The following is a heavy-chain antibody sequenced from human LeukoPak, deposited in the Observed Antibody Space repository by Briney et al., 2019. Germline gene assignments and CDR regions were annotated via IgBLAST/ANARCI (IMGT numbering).Heavy chain of an antibody. J-gene: IGHJ4*02. CDR2: ISYSGIT. Sequence: SETLSLTCTVSGGSISNFYWSWIRQPPGKGLEWIGYISYSGITSYNSSLKSRVTLSVDTSKNQLSLRLTSVTAADTAVYFCARHTEAVAATGPLAYWGQGTLVTVSS. CDR1: GGSISNFY. D-gene: IGHD6-19*01. CDR3: ARHTEAVAATGPLAY. V-gene: IGHV4-59*08.